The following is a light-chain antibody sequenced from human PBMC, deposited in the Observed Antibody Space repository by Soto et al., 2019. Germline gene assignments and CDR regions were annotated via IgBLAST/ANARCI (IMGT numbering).Light chain of an antibody. CDR2: DAS. CDR1: QGISSA. J-gene: IGKJ4*01. Sequence: ANQLTQSPSSLSASVGDRVTITCRASQGISSALAWYQQKSGKAPKLLIYDASSLESGVPSRFSGSGSGTDFTLTISSLQPEDFATYYCQQFNSYPLTFGGGTKVEIK. V-gene: IGKV1-13*02. CDR3: QQFNSYPLT.